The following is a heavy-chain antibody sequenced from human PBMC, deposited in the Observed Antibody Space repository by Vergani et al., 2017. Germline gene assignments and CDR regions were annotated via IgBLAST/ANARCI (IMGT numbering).Heavy chain of an antibody. V-gene: IGHV4-39*07. CDR1: GGSISSSSYY. J-gene: IGHJ4*02. Sequence: QLQLQESGPGLVKPSETLSLTCTVSGGSISSSSYYWGWIRQPPGKGLEWIGSIYYSGSTYYNPSLKSRVTISVDTSKNQFSLKLSSVTAADTAVYYCARSPAEYYFDYWGQGTLVTVSS. CDR3: ARSPAEYYFDY. CDR2: IYYSGST.